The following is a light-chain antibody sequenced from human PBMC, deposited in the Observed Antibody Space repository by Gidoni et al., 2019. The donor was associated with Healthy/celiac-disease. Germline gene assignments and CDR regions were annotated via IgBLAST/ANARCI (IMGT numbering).Light chain of an antibody. V-gene: IGKV1-5*03. Sequence: DLQMPQSPSTLSASVGDRVTITCRASQSISSWLALYQQKPGKAPKLLIYKASSLESGVPSRFSGSGSGKEFTLTISSLQPDDFATYYCQQYNSYSRTFGQETKVEIK. CDR1: QSISSW. CDR3: QQYNSYSRT. CDR2: KAS. J-gene: IGKJ1*01.